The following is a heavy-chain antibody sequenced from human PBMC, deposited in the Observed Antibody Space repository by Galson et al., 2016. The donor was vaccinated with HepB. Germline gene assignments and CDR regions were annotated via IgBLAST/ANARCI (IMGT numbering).Heavy chain of an antibody. V-gene: IGHV3-23*01. CDR1: GFTFSSYA. CDR3: ATGEGSYYKWYFDY. Sequence: SLRLSCAASGFTFSSYAMSWVRQPPGKGLKWVSTISGSGTSRYFAESVKGRFTVSRDNSKNTLYLQMNRLRAEDTAIYYCATGEGSYYKWYFDYWGQGSLVTVSS. D-gene: IGHD3-10*01. CDR2: ISGSGTSR. J-gene: IGHJ4*02.